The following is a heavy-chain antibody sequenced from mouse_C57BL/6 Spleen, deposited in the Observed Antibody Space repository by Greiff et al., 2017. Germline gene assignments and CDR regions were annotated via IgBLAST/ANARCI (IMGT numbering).Heavy chain of an antibody. Sequence: EVHLVESEGGLVQPGSSMKLSCTASGFTFSDYYMAWVRQVPEKGLEWVANINYDGSSTSYLDSFKSRFTLSRDNAKNIRYLQMSSLKSEDSTTYYCARFGTYSFDYWGQGTTLTVSS. J-gene: IGHJ2*01. CDR2: INYDGSST. CDR1: GFTFSDYY. CDR3: ARFGTYSFDY. V-gene: IGHV5-16*01.